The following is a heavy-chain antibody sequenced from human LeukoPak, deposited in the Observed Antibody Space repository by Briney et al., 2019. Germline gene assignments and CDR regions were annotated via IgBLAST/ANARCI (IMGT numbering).Heavy chain of an antibody. CDR2: IYYSGST. CDR1: GGSISSYY. Sequence: SETLSLTCTVSGGSISSYYWSWIRQPPGKGLEWIGYIYYSGSTNYNPSLKSRVTISVDTSKNQFSLKLSSVTAADTAVYYCASGSAAAGIKSYYFDYWGQGTLVTVSS. J-gene: IGHJ4*02. CDR3: ASGSAAAGIKSYYFDY. D-gene: IGHD6-13*01. V-gene: IGHV4-59*08.